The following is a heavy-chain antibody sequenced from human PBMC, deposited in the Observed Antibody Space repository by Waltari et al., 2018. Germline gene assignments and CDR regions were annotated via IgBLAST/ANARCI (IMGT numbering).Heavy chain of an antibody. D-gene: IGHD2-15*01. CDR1: GFTFSSYS. Sequence: EVQLVESGGGLVRPGGSLRLACAACGFTFSSYSMNRLLPAPGQGLEWVSSISSSCIYIRYADSVKGRFTISRDNAKNSMYLQMNSLRAEDTAVYYCARDSDCSGGSCYSADYWGQGTLVTVSS. V-gene: IGHV3-21*01. CDR3: ARDSDCSGGSCYSADY. CDR2: ISSSCIYI. J-gene: IGHJ4*02.